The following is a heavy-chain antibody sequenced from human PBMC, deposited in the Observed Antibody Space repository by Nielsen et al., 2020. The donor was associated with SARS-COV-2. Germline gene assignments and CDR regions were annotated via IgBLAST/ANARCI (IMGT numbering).Heavy chain of an antibody. CDR3: ARGPGVEVVANYFDP. D-gene: IGHD4/OR15-4a*01. CDR1: GGFLSFHY. CDR2: INHRGRT. V-gene: IGHV4-34*01. J-gene: IGHJ5*02. Sequence: GSLRLSCAVYGGFLSFHYWSWVRQPPGKALEWIGEINHRGRTNYNPSLKNRVTISVDTSTKQFSLRLTSVTAADTAVYYCARGPGVEVVANYFDPWGQGTPVTVSS.